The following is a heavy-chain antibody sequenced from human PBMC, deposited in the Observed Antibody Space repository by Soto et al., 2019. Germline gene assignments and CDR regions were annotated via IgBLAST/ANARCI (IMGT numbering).Heavy chain of an antibody. Sequence: SETLSLTCAVYGGSFSGYYWSWIRQPPGKGLEWIGEINHSGSTNYNPSLKSRVTISVDTSKNQFSLKLSSVTAADTAVYYCARMEGFGLFDYWGQGTLVTVS. J-gene: IGHJ4*02. CDR3: ARMEGFGLFDY. CDR2: INHSGST. CDR1: GGSFSGYY. V-gene: IGHV4-34*01. D-gene: IGHD3-10*01.